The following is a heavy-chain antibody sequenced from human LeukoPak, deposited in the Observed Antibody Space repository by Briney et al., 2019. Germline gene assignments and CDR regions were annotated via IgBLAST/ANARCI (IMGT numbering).Heavy chain of an antibody. CDR3: ARDPVYCGGDCYSAVFDH. Sequence: ASVKDSCKASGYTFTSYYLHWVRQSPGQGPEWMGIIKPGGGSTTYAQKFQGRVTMTRDTSTSTVYMELSSLRFEDTAVYYCARDPVYCGGDCYSAVFDHWGQGTLVTVSS. CDR2: IKPGGGST. D-gene: IGHD2-21*02. CDR1: GYTFTSYY. J-gene: IGHJ4*02. V-gene: IGHV1-46*01.